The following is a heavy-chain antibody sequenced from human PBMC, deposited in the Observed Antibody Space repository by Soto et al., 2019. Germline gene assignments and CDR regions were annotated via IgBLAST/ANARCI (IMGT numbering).Heavy chain of an antibody. Sequence: ESGGGLVQPGGSLRLSCAASGFTFSRNSMNWVRQAPGKGLEWVSYISSSSTTINYADSVKGRFTISRDNAKKSLYLQMNSLRDEDTAMYYCATDPYSSDLSDYWGQGTLVTVSS. J-gene: IGHJ4*02. CDR2: ISSSSTTI. D-gene: IGHD6-19*01. CDR3: ATDPYSSDLSDY. CDR1: GFTFSRNS. V-gene: IGHV3-48*02.